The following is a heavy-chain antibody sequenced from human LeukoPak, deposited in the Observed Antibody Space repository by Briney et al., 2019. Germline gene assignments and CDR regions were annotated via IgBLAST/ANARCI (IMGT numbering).Heavy chain of an antibody. CDR3: ARLPQTPLSTYYYGSGRPGY. J-gene: IGHJ4*02. V-gene: IGHV4-34*01. CDR1: GGSFSCYY. Sequence: SQTLSLTCAVYGGSFSCYYWIWIRQPPGKGLEWFGEINHSGSTNYNPSLKSRVTISADTSKNQFSLKLSSVTAADTAVYYCARLPQTPLSTYYYGSGRPGYWGQGTLVTVSS. D-gene: IGHD3-10*01. CDR2: INHSGST.